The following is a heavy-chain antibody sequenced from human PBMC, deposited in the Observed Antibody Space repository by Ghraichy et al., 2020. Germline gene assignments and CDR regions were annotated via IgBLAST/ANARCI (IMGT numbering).Heavy chain of an antibody. CDR3: AKEYSSSSLYYYYMDV. Sequence: GGSLRLSCAASGFTFSSYGMHWVRQAPGKGLEWVAFIRYDGSNKYYADSVKGRFTISRDNSKNTLYLQMNSLRAEDTAVYYCAKEYSSSSLYYYYMDVWGKGTTVTVSS. V-gene: IGHV3-30*02. CDR2: IRYDGSNK. CDR1: GFTFSSYG. J-gene: IGHJ6*03. D-gene: IGHD6-6*01.